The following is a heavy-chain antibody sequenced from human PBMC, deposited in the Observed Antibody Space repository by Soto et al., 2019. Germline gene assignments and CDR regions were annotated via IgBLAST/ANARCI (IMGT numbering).Heavy chain of an antibody. V-gene: IGHV4-59*08. J-gene: IGHJ5*02. Sequence: SETLALTCTASGVSISSYCWSWIRQPPGKGLEWVGYICYSESTNYNPPLQSRVTISVDKSKTQFCLKRSSVTAADTAVYYWARQRTQGWFEPWGQGTLVNVSS. CDR3: ARQRTQGWFEP. CDR2: ICYSEST. CDR1: GVSISSYC.